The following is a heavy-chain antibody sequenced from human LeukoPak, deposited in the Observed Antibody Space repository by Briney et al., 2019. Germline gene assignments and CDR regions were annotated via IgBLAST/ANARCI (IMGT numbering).Heavy chain of an antibody. CDR1: GGSISSGGYY. CDR3: ARGPVYAPSLVPAAIANWFDP. V-gene: IGHV4-30-2*01. CDR2: IYHSGST. D-gene: IGHD2-2*01. Sequence: SETLSLTCTVSGGSISSGGYYWIWIRQPPGKGLEWIGYIYHSGSTYYNPSLKSRVTISVDRSKNQFSLKLSSVTVADTAVYYCARGPVYAPSLVPAAIANWFDPWGQGTLVTVSS. J-gene: IGHJ5*02.